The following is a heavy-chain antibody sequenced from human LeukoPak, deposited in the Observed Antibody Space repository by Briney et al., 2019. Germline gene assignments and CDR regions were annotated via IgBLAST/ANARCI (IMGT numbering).Heavy chain of an antibody. Sequence: SETLSLTCTVSGYSISSGYYWGWIRQPPGKGLEWIGSIYHSGSTYYNPSLKSRVTISVDTSKNQFSLKLSSVTAADTAVYYCARDPSTHLLIVVVPAAKGYYFDYWGQGTLVIVSS. D-gene: IGHD2-2*01. CDR2: IYHSGST. CDR3: ARDPSTHLLIVVVPAAKGYYFDY. J-gene: IGHJ4*02. CDR1: GYSISSGYY. V-gene: IGHV4-38-2*02.